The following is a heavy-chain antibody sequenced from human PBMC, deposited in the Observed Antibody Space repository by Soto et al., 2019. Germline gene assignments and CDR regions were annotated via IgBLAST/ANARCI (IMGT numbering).Heavy chain of an antibody. Sequence: QVQLVESGGGVVQPGRSLRLSCAASGFTFSSYGMHWVRQAPGKGLEWVAVIWYDGSNKYYADSVKGLFTISRDNSKNALYLQKNSLRAEDTAVYYCARDRYSSGWYDFDYWGQGTLVTVSS. V-gene: IGHV3-33*01. J-gene: IGHJ4*02. CDR1: GFTFSSYG. CDR3: ARDRYSSGWYDFDY. CDR2: IWYDGSNK. D-gene: IGHD6-19*01.